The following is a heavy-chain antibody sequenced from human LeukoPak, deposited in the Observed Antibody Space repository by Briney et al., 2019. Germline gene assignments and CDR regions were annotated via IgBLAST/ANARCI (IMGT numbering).Heavy chain of an antibody. V-gene: IGHV1-69*01. Sequence: SVKVSCKASGGTFSSYAISWVRQAPGQGREGMGGIIPIFGTANYAQKFQGRVTITADESTSTAYMELSSLRSEDTAVYYCARGRRIGYCSSTSCPYYFDYWGQGTLVTVSS. CDR1: GGTFSSYA. CDR3: ARGRRIGYCSSTSCPYYFDY. CDR2: IIPIFGTA. J-gene: IGHJ4*02. D-gene: IGHD2-2*01.